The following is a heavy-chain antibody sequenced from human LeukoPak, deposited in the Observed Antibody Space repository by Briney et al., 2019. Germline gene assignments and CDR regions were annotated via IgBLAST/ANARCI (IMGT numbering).Heavy chain of an antibody. CDR2: ISYDGSNK. D-gene: IGHD6-6*01. V-gene: IGHV3-30*18. CDR3: AKAPYSSSRDDAFDI. Sequence: GGSLRLSCAASGFTFSSYGMHWVRQAPGKGLEWVAVISYDGSNKYYADSVKGRFTISRDNSKNTLYLQINSLRAEDTAVYYCAKAPYSSSRDDAFDIWGQGTMVTVSS. J-gene: IGHJ3*02. CDR1: GFTFSSYG.